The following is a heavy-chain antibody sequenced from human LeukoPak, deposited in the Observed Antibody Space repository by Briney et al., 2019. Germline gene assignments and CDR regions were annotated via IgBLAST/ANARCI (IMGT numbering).Heavy chain of an antibody. V-gene: IGHV4-59*12. D-gene: IGHD3-9*01. CDR3: ARGKTHVLRYFDWLLDGFDY. CDR2: IYYSGST. CDR1: GGSISSYY. Sequence: SETLSLTCTVSGGSISSYYWSWLRQPPGKGLEWIGYIYYSGSTNYNPSLKSRVTISVDTSKNQFSLKLSSVTAADTAVYYCARGKTHVLRYFDWLLDGFDYWGQGTLVTVSS. J-gene: IGHJ4*02.